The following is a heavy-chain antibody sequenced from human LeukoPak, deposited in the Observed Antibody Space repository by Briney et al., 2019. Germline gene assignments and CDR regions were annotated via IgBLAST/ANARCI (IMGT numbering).Heavy chain of an antibody. CDR2: INHGGSS. Sequence: SETLSLTCAVYGGSFSTYYWSWIRQPPGKGLEWIGEINHGGSSNYNPSLKSRVSISVATSKNQFSLKLSSVTAADTAVYYCARRADPIRGRANLLGDRQAGFDPWGQGTLVTVSS. V-gene: IGHV4-34*01. CDR3: ARRADPIRGRANLLGDRQAGFDP. J-gene: IGHJ5*02. CDR1: GGSFSTYY. D-gene: IGHD6-6*01.